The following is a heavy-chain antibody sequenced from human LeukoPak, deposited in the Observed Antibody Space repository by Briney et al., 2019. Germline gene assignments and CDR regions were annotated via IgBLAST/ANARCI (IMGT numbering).Heavy chain of an antibody. D-gene: IGHD3-22*01. V-gene: IGHV4-59*01. CDR1: GGSISSYY. J-gene: IGHJ4*02. Sequence: SETPSLTCTVSGGSISSYYWSWIRQPPGKGLVWIGYIYYSGSTNYNPSLKSRVTISVDTSKNQFSLKLSSVTAADTAVYYCARGDYYDSSGYFDYWGQGTLVTVSS. CDR2: IYYSGST. CDR3: ARGDYYDSSGYFDY.